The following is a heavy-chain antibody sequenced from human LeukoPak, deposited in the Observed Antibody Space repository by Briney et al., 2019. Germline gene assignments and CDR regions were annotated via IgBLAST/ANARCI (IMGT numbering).Heavy chain of an antibody. Sequence: GGSLRLSCAASGFTFSSYGMHWVRQAPGKGLEWVAFIRYDGSNKYYADSEKGRFTISRDNSKNTLYLQMNCLRAEDTAVYYCAKGFYCSSSTCLDYWGQGTLVTVSS. D-gene: IGHD2-2*01. CDR3: AKGFYCSSSTCLDY. V-gene: IGHV3-30*02. CDR1: GFTFSSYG. J-gene: IGHJ4*02. CDR2: IRYDGSNK.